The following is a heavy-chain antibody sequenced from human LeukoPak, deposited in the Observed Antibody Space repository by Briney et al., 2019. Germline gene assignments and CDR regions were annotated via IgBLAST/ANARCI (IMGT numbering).Heavy chain of an antibody. J-gene: IGHJ4*02. D-gene: IGHD3-10*01. CDR2: ISYDGSNK. CDR3: ARGPHYGSGSYTPYYFDY. Sequence: PGGSLRLSCAASGFTFSSYAMHWVRQAPGKGLEWVAVISYDGSNKYYADSVKGRFTISRGNSKNTLYLQMNSLRAEDTAVYYCARGPHYGSGSYTPYYFDYWGQGTLVTVSS. V-gene: IGHV3-30-3*01. CDR1: GFTFSSYA.